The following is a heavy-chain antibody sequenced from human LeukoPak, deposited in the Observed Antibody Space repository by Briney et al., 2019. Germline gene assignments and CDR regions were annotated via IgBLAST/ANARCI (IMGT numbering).Heavy chain of an antibody. V-gene: IGHV1-69*04. CDR2: IIPILGIA. CDR3: ASLTHSVTATQPNP. Sequence: SVKVSCKASGGTFSSYAISWVRQAPGQGLEWMGRIIPILGIANYAQKFQGGVTITADKSTSTAYMELSSLRSEDTAVYYCASLTHSVTATQPNPWGQGTLVTVSS. J-gene: IGHJ5*02. D-gene: IGHD2-21*02. CDR1: GGTFSSYA.